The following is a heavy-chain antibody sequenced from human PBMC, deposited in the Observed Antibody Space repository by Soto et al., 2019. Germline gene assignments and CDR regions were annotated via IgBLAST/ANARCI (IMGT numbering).Heavy chain of an antibody. CDR2: ISGSGVST. D-gene: IGHD3-9*01. CDR3: ANTIRGSEDILTGYSRYYYYYGMDV. Sequence: PGGSLRLSCAASGFTFSSYAMSWVRQAPGKGLEWVSAISGSGVSTYYADSVKGRFTISRDNSKNTLYLQMNSLRAEDTAVYYRANTIRGSEDILTGYSRYYYYYGMDVWGHGTTVTV. CDR1: GFTFSSYA. J-gene: IGHJ6*02. V-gene: IGHV3-23*01.